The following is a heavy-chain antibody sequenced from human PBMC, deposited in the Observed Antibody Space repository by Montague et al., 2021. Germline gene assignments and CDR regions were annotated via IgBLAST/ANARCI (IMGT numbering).Heavy chain of an antibody. CDR3: ARDREAAPFDY. J-gene: IGHJ4*02. CDR1: GYSISSGYY. V-gene: IGHV4-38-2*02. D-gene: IGHD2-15*01. Sequence: SETLSLTCTVSGYSISSGYYWGWIRQPPGKGLEWIGSIFHSGSTYYNPSLKSRVTISVDTSKNQFSLKLTSVTAADTALYYCARDREAAPFDYWGQGTLVTVSS. CDR2: IFHSGST.